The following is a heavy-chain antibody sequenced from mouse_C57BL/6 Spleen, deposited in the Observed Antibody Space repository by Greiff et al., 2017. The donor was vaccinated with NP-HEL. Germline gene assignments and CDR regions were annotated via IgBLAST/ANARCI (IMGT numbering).Heavy chain of an antibody. Sequence: QVQLQQSGAELVKPGASVKLSCKASGYTFTSYWMHWVKQRPGRGLEWIGRIYPDSGGTNYNEKFKSKATLTVDKPSSTAYMQLSSLTSEDSAVYYCAQGGGKNIYGSRHWYFDVWGTGTTVTVSS. V-gene: IGHV1-72*01. CDR1: GYTFTSYW. J-gene: IGHJ1*03. CDR3: AQGGGKNIYGSRHWYFDV. D-gene: IGHD1-1*01. CDR2: IYPDSGGT.